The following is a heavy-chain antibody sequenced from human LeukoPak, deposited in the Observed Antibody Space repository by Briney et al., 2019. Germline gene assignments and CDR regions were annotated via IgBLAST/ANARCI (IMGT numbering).Heavy chain of an antibody. V-gene: IGHV4-30-2*01. CDR2: IYHSGSP. Sequence: TLSLTCTVCGGSISSGGYYWRWLRQPPGRGGEGIGYIYHSGSPYYTPSLKSRVTISVDRSKNQFSLKLSSVTAADTAVYYCARDRRVVPAPLFDYWGQGTLVPVSS. CDR3: ARDRRVVPAPLFDY. D-gene: IGHD2-15*01. CDR1: GGSISSGGYY. J-gene: IGHJ4*02.